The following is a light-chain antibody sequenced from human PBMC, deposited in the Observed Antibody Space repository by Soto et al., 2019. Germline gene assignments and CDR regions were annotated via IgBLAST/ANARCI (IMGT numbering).Light chain of an antibody. CDR2: EVT. V-gene: IGLV2-14*01. Sequence: QSVLTQPASVSGSPGQSITISCTGTSSDVGGCNYVSWYQQHPGKAPKLLIYEVTNRPSGVSNRFSGSKSGNTASLTISGLQAEDEADYYCSAYRSSTPYVFGTGTKLTVL. J-gene: IGLJ1*01. CDR1: SSDVGGCNY. CDR3: SAYRSSTPYV.